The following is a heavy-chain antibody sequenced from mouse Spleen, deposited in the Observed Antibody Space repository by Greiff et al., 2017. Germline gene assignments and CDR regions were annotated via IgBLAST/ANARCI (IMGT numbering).Heavy chain of an antibody. J-gene: IGHJ1*03. CDR3: ARRGYYPHWYFDV. D-gene: IGHD2-3*01. Sequence: EVKLVESGPELVKPGASVKISCKASGYSFTGYYMNWVKQSPEKSLEWIGEINPSTGGTTYNQKFKAKATLTVDKSSSTAYMQLKSLTSEDSAVYYCARRGYYPHWYFDVWGTGTTVTVSS. CDR1: GYSFTGYY. V-gene: IGHV1-42*01. CDR2: INPSTGGT.